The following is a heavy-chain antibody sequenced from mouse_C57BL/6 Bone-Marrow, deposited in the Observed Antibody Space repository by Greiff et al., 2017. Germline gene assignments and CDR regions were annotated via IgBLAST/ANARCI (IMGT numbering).Heavy chain of an antibody. CDR1: GFNIKDDY. CDR3: TVVAYYAMDY. CDR2: IDPENGDT. D-gene: IGHD1-1*01. J-gene: IGHJ4*01. V-gene: IGHV14-4*01. Sequence: EVHLVESGAELVRPGASVKLSCTASGFNIKDDYMHWVKQRPEQGLEWIGWIDPENGDTEYASKFQGKATITADTSSNTAYLQLSSLTSEDTAVYYCTVVAYYAMDYWGKGTSVTVSS.